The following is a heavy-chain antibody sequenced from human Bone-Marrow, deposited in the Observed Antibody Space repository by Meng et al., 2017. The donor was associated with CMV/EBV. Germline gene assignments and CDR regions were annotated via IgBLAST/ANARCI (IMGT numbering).Heavy chain of an antibody. D-gene: IGHD2-2*01. V-gene: IGHV4-34*01. J-gene: IGHJ4*02. CDR2: INHSGST. CDR1: GGSFSGYY. CDR3: ARGAARLLSFDY. Sequence: SETLSLTCAVYGGSFSGYYWSWIRQPPGKGLEWIGEINHSGSTNYNPSLKSRVTISVDTSKNQFSLKLSSVTAADTAVYYCARGAARLLSFDYWGQGTLVTVSS.